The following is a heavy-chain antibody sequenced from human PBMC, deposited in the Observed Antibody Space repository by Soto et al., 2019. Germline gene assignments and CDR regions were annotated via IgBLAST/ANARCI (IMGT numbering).Heavy chain of an antibody. V-gene: IGHV3-30*18. CDR3: AKDSALRYNWNHIDC. D-gene: IGHD1-20*01. CDR2: ISYDGKNK. Sequence: QVQLVESGGGVVQPGRSLRLSCAASGFTFSSYGIHWVRQAPGKGLEWVAVISYDGKNKYYADSVKGRFTISRDNSKNTLYLQMNSLKTEDTAVYYCAKDSALRYNWNHIDCWGQGTLVTLSS. J-gene: IGHJ4*02. CDR1: GFTFSSYG.